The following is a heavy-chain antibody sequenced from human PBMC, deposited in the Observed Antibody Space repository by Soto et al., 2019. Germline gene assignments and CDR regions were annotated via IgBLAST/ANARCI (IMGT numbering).Heavy chain of an antibody. D-gene: IGHD2-15*01. Sequence: ASVKVSCKASGYTFTSYGISWVRQAPGQGLERMGWISAYNGNTNYAQKLQGRVTMTTDTSTSTAYMELRSLRSDDTAVYYCARGGSGIVVVVAAKTDAFDIWGQGTMVTVSS. CDR3: ARGGSGIVVVVAAKTDAFDI. CDR1: GYTFTSYG. J-gene: IGHJ3*02. CDR2: ISAYNGNT. V-gene: IGHV1-18*01.